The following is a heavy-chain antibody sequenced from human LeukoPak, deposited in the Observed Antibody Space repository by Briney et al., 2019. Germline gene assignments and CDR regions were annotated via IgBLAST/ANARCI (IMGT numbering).Heavy chain of an antibody. V-gene: IGHV4-30-2*01. CDR3: ARGNDILIGFDY. D-gene: IGHD3-9*01. J-gene: IGHJ4*02. Sequence: SQTLSLTCTVSGGSISSGGYSWSWIRQPPGKGLEWIGYIYHSGSTYYNPSLKSRVTISVDRAKNQFSLKLSSVTAADTAVYYCARGNDILIGFDYWGQGTLVTVSS. CDR1: GGSISSGGYS. CDR2: IYHSGST.